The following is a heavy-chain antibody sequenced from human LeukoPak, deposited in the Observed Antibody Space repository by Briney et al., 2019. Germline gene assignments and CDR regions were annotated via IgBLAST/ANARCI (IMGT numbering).Heavy chain of an antibody. J-gene: IGHJ4*02. Sequence: SVKVSCKASGYTFTSYYMHWVRQAPGQGLEWMGRIIPILNITNYAQKFQGRVTFTADKSTSTAYTELSSLRSEDTAVYYCARDSSGSSPNFDYWGQGTLVTVSS. CDR2: IIPILNIT. CDR1: GYTFTSYY. D-gene: IGHD1-26*01. CDR3: ARDSSGSSPNFDY. V-gene: IGHV1-69*04.